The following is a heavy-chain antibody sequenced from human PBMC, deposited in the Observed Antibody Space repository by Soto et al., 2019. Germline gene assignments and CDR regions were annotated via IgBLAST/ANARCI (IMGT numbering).Heavy chain of an antibody. D-gene: IGHD6-13*01. CDR1: GFTFSSYA. Sequence: EVQLLESGGGLVQPGGSLRLSCAASGFTFSSYAMSWVRQAPGKGLEWVSAISGSGGSTYYADSVKGRFTTSRDNSKNTLYLQTNRLRAEDTAVYYCALGSSSSRRYYHSGMDVWGQGTTVTVSS. V-gene: IGHV3-23*01. CDR3: ALGSSSSRRYYHSGMDV. CDR2: ISGSGGST. J-gene: IGHJ6*02.